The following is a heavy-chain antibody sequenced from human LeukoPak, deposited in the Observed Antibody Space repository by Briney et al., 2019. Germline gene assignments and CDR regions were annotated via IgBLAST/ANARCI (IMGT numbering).Heavy chain of an antibody. J-gene: IGHJ4*02. CDR2: ISSSGSTI. CDR1: GFTFSSYG. CDR3: AREFYGLGSFVDY. D-gene: IGHD3-10*01. Sequence: GGSLRLSCATSGFTFSSYGMHWVRQAPGKGLEWVSYISSSGSTIYYADSVKGRFTISRDNAKNSLYLQMTSLRAEDTAVYYCAREFYGLGSFVDYWGQGTLVTVSS. V-gene: IGHV3-48*04.